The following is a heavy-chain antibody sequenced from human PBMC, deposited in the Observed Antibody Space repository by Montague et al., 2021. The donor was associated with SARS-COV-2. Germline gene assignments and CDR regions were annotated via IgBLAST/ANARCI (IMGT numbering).Heavy chain of an antibody. J-gene: IGHJ4*02. CDR3: ARGGGYSYGALDY. CDR1: GGSLSGYY. D-gene: IGHD5-18*01. Sequence: SETLSLTRVVYGGSLSGYYWSWIRQPPGKGLEWIGEINHSGSTNYNPSLKSRVTISVDTSKKQFSLRLNSVTAADTAVYYCARGGGYSYGALDYWGQGTLATVSS. CDR2: INHSGST. V-gene: IGHV4-34*01.